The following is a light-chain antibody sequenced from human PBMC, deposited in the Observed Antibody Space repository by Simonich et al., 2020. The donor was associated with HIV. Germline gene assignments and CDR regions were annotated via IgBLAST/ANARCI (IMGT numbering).Light chain of an antibody. CDR1: QSVLSSSNNKNS. CDR2: WAS. V-gene: IGKV4-1*01. J-gene: IGKJ5*01. Sequence: DIVMTQSPDSLAVSLGERATINCKSSQSVLSSSNNKNSLVWYQQKPGQPPKLLIYWASTREFGVPDRFSGSGSGTDFTLTISSLQAEDVAVYYCQQYYDTPITFGQGTRLEIK. CDR3: QQYYDTPIT.